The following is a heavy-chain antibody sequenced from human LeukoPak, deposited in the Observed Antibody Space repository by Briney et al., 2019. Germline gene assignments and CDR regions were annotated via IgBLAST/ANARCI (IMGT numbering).Heavy chain of an antibody. V-gene: IGHV4-59*01. D-gene: IGHD2-21*01. J-gene: IGHJ4*02. Sequence: SETLSLTCTVSGGSISSYYGSWIRQPPGKGLEWIGYIYYSGSTNYNPSLKSRVTISVDTSKNQFSLNLSSVTAADTAVYYCARATYGGNYYFDYWGQGTLVTVSS. CDR1: GGSISSYY. CDR2: IYYSGST. CDR3: ARATYGGNYYFDY.